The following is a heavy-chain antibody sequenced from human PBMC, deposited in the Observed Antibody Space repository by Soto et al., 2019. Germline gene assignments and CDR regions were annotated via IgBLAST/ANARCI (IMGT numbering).Heavy chain of an antibody. Sequence: RVSCAASGFIFSNYAMSWVRQAPGKGLEWVSAISGSGGSTYYADSVKGRFTISRDNSKNTLFLQMNSLRAEDTAVYYCAITSRDYYDSSGYPWGQGTQVTVSS. D-gene: IGHD3-22*01. CDR2: ISGSGGST. CDR3: AITSRDYYDSSGYP. V-gene: IGHV3-23*01. J-gene: IGHJ5*02. CDR1: GFIFSNYA.